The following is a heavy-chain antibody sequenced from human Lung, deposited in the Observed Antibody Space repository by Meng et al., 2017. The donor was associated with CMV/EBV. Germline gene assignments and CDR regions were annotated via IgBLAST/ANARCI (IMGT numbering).Heavy chain of an antibody. CDR3: TRDSGAYYDSSGFDY. J-gene: IGHJ4*02. D-gene: IGHD3-22*01. V-gene: IGHV3-21*01. Sequence: GGSLRLXCAASGFTLSSYSMNWVRQAPGKGLEWVSSITSSSSYIYYADSVKGRFTVSRDNARNSLFLQMNGLRAEDTAVYYCTRDSGAYYDSSGFDYWGQGTXATVYS. CDR1: GFTLSSYS. CDR2: ITSSSSYI.